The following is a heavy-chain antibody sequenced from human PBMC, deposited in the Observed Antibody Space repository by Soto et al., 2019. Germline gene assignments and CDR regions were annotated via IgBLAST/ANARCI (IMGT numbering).Heavy chain of an antibody. CDR1: GDSINNNDYY. J-gene: IGHJ2*01. D-gene: IGHD3-22*01. CDR3: ARMSYYYDKWYFDL. V-gene: IGHV4-30-4*01. Sequence: QLHESGPGVVKPSETLSLTCTVSGDSINNNDYYWNWIRQTPGKGLEWIGYVYYSGSTYYITSLKSRLSMSVDTSKNQFSLKLSSVTAADTAIYYCARMSYYYDKWYFDLWGRGTLVTVSS. CDR2: VYYSGST.